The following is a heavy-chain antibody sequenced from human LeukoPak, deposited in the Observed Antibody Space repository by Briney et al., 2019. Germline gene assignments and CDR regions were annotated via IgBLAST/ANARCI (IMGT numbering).Heavy chain of an antibody. CDR1: GFTFISYE. CDR3: ARVGVTMVRGVIGTFDY. J-gene: IGHJ4*02. CDR2: ISISGSTI. D-gene: IGHD3-10*01. V-gene: IGHV3-48*03. Sequence: GGSLRLSCAASGFTFISYEMNRHRQAPGKGLEWVSYISISGSTIYYADSVKGRFTISRDNGKNSLYLEMNSLRAEDTAVYYCARVGVTMVRGVIGTFDYWGQGTLVTVSS.